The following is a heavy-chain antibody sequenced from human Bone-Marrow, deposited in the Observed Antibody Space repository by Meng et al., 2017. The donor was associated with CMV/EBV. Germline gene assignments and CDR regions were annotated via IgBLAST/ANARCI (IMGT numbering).Heavy chain of an antibody. CDR3: ARSSSWYGEFDY. CDR2: IIPIFGTA. V-gene: IGHV1-69*05. D-gene: IGHD6-13*01. J-gene: IGHJ4*02. Sequence: SVKVSCKASGGTFSTYAISWVRQAPGQGLEWMGGIIPIFGTANYAQKFQGRVTITTDESTSTAYMELSSLRSEDTAVYYCARSSSWYGEFDYWGQGTLVTVYS. CDR1: GGTFSTYA.